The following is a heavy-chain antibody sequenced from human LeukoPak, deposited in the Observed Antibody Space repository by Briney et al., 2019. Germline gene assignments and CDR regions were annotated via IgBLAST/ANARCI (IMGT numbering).Heavy chain of an antibody. D-gene: IGHD4/OR15-4a*01. CDR1: GFTFSRYG. V-gene: IGHV3-33*01. CDR2: IWYDGSNK. CDR3: ARESLVLLGDDY. J-gene: IGHJ4*02. Sequence: GRSLRLSCAASGFTFSRYGMHWVREAPGKGLEWVVVIWYDGSNKYYADSVKGRFTISRDNSKNTLYLQMNSLRAEDTAVYYCARESLVLLGDDYWGQGTLVTVSS.